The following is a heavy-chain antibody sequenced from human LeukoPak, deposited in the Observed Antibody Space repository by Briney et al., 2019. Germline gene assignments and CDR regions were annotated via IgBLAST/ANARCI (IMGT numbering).Heavy chain of an antibody. V-gene: IGHV3-23*01. CDR2: ISASGVST. CDR1: GFTFSTYA. J-gene: IGHJ6*03. D-gene: IGHD3-10*01. Sequence: GGSLRLSCAASGFTFSTYAMSWVRQAPGKGLEWVSGISASGVSTFYSDSVKGRFTISRDNSKNTLYLQMNSLRAEDTAVYYCAKLGKTENHYGSGRFSYYYYMDVWGKGTTVTISS. CDR3: AKLGKTENHYGSGRFSYYYYMDV.